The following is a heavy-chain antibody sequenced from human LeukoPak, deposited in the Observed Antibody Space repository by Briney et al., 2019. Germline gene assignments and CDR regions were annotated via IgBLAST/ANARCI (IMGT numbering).Heavy chain of an antibody. CDR1: GFTFSSYY. J-gene: IGHJ4*02. CDR2: ISSSSTYM. CDR3: AEIAAAGIHYFDY. D-gene: IGHD6-13*01. V-gene: IGHV3-21*01. Sequence: GGSLRLSCAASGFTFSSYYMSWVRQAPGKGLEWVSSISSSSTYMFYADSVRGRFTISRDDAKNSLYLQMNSLRAEDTAVYYCAEIAAAGIHYFDYWGQGTLVTVSS.